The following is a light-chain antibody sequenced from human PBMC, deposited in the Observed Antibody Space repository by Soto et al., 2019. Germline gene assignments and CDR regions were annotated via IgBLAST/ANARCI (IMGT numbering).Light chain of an antibody. V-gene: IGKV3-15*01. CDR3: QQYNKWPGT. Sequence: EIVMTQYPATLSVSPGERATLSCRASDSVGACLVWYQQKPGQAPRLLIYGASTRSAGIPARFSGSGSGTEFTLTISSLQSEDFAVYFCQQYNKWPGTFGQGTNLEI. CDR1: DSVGAC. CDR2: GAS. J-gene: IGKJ2*01.